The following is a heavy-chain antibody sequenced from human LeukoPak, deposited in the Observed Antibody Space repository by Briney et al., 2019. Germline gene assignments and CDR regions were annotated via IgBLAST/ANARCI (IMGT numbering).Heavy chain of an antibody. V-gene: IGHV3-30*02. D-gene: IGHD3-9*01. J-gene: IGHJ5*02. CDR3: AKIPLRYFDWREFDP. CDR2: IRYDGSNK. CDR1: GFTFSSYG. Sequence: GGSLRLSCAASGFTFSSYGMHCVPHAPGEGLGSVAFIRYDGSNKYYVDSVKGRFTISRDNSKNTLYLHMNSLRAEDTAVYYCAKIPLRYFDWREFDPWGQGTLVTVSS.